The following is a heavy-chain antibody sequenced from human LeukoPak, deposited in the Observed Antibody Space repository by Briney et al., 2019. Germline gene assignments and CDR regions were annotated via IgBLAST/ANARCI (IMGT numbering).Heavy chain of an antibody. D-gene: IGHD1-1*01. J-gene: IGHJ4*02. CDR1: GFAFGSEA. V-gene: IGHV3-23*01. Sequence: GGSLRLSCAVSGFAFGSEAMSWVRQSPARGLEWVASISPGGGTTYYADSVKGRFTISRDNSKNTLYLQMNSLRAEDTAVYYCAKVPPSHWNDFSDYWGQGTLVTVSS. CDR3: AKVPPSHWNDFSDY. CDR2: ISPGGGTT.